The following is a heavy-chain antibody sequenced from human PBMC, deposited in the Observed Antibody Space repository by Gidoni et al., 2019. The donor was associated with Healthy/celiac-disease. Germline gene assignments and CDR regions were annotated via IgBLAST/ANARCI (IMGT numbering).Heavy chain of an antibody. J-gene: IGHJ4*02. D-gene: IGHD2-2*02. Sequence: PGKGLEWVAVIWYDGSNKYYADSVKGRFTISRDNSKNTLYLQMNSLRAEDTAVYYCARDGGEYQLLYGFDYWGQGTLVTVSS. CDR3: ARDGGEYQLLYGFDY. CDR2: IWYDGSNK. V-gene: IGHV3-33*01.